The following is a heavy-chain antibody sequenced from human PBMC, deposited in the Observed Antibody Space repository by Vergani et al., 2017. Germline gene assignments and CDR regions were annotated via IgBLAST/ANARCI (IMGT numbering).Heavy chain of an antibody. CDR3: ARVGYYYGSGSYSPDY. V-gene: IGHV1-18*04. D-gene: IGHD3-10*01. CDR1: GYTFRNYG. Sequence: QVQLVQSGAEVKKPGASVKVSCEGSGYTFRNYGISWVRPAPGEGLEWLGWISVYNGETKFAQKFQGRVTLTRDTFTSTAYMELRSLRSDDTAVYYCARVGYYYGSGSYSPDYWGQGTLVTVSS. J-gene: IGHJ4*02. CDR2: ISVYNGET.